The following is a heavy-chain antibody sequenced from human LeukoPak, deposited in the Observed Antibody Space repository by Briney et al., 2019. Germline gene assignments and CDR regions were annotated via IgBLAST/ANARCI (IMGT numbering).Heavy chain of an antibody. Sequence: GGSLRLSCVASGFTFSNYWMYWVRQAPGKGLEWVANIKQDGSEKYYVDSVRGRFTISRDNAKNSLSLQMNSLRAEDTAVYYCASNYGGWGQGTLVTVSS. CDR1: GFTFSNYW. CDR3: ASNYGG. V-gene: IGHV3-7*03. D-gene: IGHD4-11*01. J-gene: IGHJ4*02. CDR2: IKQDGSEK.